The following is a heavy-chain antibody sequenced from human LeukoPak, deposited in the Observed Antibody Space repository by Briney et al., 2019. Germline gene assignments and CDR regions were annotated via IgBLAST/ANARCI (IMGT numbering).Heavy chain of an antibody. CDR1: VYTFTGHY. D-gene: IGHD2-2*03. V-gene: IGHV1-2*02. Sequence: ASVKVSCKASVYTFTGHYMHWVRQAPGQGLEWMGLINPNSGGTNYAQKFQGRVTMTRDTSISTAYMELSRLRSDATTVYYCARDRGYCSSTSCSGPWFDPWGQGTLVTVSS. CDR2: INPNSGGT. CDR3: ARDRGYCSSTSCSGPWFDP. J-gene: IGHJ5*02.